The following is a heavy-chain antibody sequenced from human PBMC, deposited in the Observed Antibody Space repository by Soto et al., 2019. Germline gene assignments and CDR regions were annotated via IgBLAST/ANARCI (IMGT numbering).Heavy chain of an antibody. D-gene: IGHD4-17*01. CDR3: ARMTTSFLKFFDY. CDR1: GFTVSSNY. Sequence: PGGSLRLSCAASGFTVSSNYMSWVRQAPGKGLEWVSLIFSGGTTYYADSVRGRFTLSRDNSMNTLYLQMNSLRAEDTAVYYCARMTTSFLKFFDYWGLGALVTVSS. J-gene: IGHJ4*02. V-gene: IGHV3-66*01. CDR2: IFSGGTT.